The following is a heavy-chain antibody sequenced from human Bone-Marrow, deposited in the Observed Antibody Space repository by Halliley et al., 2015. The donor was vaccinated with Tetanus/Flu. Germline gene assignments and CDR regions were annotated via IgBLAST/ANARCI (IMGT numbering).Heavy chain of an antibody. CDR2: ISTSSGST. Sequence: VLHISTSSGSTDHADSVKGRLTISRDKSTNTVYLQMNSLRAEDTAVYCCAKDMRRGGPVENWGQGARVTVSS. CDR3: AKDMRRGGPVEN. D-gene: IGHD3-10*01. V-gene: IGHV3-23*01. J-gene: IGHJ4*02.